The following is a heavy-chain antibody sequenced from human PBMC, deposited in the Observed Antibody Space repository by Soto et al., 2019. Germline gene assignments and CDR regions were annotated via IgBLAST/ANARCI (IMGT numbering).Heavy chain of an antibody. V-gene: IGHV4-30-4*01. Sequence: SATLSLTGTVSCGSIISGDYWWSWIRQPAGKGLEWIGYIYYSGSTYYNPSLKSRVTISVDTSKNQFSLKLSSVTAADTAVYYCARAYYDILTGYPNWFDPWGQGTLVTVSS. CDR2: IYYSGST. J-gene: IGHJ5*02. D-gene: IGHD3-9*01. CDR3: ARAYYDILTGYPNWFDP. CDR1: CGSIISGDYW.